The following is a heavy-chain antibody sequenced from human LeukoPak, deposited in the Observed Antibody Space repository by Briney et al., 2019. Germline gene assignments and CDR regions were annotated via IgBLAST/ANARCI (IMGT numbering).Heavy chain of an antibody. D-gene: IGHD3-10*01. CDR1: GGSISSYY. V-gene: IGHV4-59*01. CDR3: ARDTLGSFDI. J-gene: IGHJ3*02. Sequence: SETLSLACTVSGGSISSYYWSWIRQPPGKGLEWIGYIYYSGSTNYNPSLKSRVTISVDTSKNQFSLKLSSVTAADTAVYYCARDTLGSFDIWGQGTMVTVSS. CDR2: IYYSGST.